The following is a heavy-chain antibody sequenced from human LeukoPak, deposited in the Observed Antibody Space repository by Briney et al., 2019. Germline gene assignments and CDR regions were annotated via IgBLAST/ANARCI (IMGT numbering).Heavy chain of an antibody. CDR3: ARAGEQCGAENWFVP. J-gene: IGHJ5*02. D-gene: IGHD6-19*01. CDR1: GYTFTDYY. Sequence: ASVKVSCKASGYTFTDYYVHWVRQAPGQGLEWMGRINPSGGGTSYAQKFQGRVTMTGDTSTSTVYMELSSLRSEDTAVYYCARAGEQCGAENWFVPWGQRTLVTVSS. V-gene: IGHV1-46*01. CDR2: INPSGGGT.